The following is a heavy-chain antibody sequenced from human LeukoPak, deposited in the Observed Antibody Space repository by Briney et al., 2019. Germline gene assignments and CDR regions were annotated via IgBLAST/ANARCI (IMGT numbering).Heavy chain of an antibody. V-gene: IGHV1-69*04. CDR2: FIPILGIA. J-gene: IGHJ6*02. CDR3: ATVRGVPYYYYGMDV. CDR1: GGTFSSYA. Sequence: GSSVKVSCKASGGTFSSYAISWVRQAPGQGLEWMGRFIPILGIANYAQKFQGRVTITADKSTSTAYMELSSLRSEDTAVYYCATVRGVPYYYYGMDVWGQGTTVTVSS. D-gene: IGHD3-10*01.